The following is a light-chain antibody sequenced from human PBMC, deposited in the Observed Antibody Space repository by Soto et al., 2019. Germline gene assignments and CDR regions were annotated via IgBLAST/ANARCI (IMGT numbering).Light chain of an antibody. J-gene: IGKJ5*01. Sequence: EIVMTQSPATLSVSPGERATLSCRASQSVSSNLAWYQQKPGQAPRLLIYGASTRATGIPARFSGSGSGTEFTLTISSLQSEDFAVYYCQQYRAFGQGTRLKIK. CDR1: QSVSSN. V-gene: IGKV3-15*01. CDR3: QQYRA. CDR2: GAS.